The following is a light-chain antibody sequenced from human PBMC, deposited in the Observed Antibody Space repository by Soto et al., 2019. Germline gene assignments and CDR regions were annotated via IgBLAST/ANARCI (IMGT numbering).Light chain of an antibody. CDR3: SLYTSENAYV. CDR2: EVS. J-gene: IGLJ1*01. CDR1: STDFVSYNR. V-gene: IGLV2-18*01. Sequence: QSALTQPPSVSGSPGQSVTISCTGTSTDFVSYNRVSWYQQPPGTAPKLMIYEVSKRPSGVPDRFSGSKSGNTASPTISGLQAADEADYYCSLYTSENAYVFGTGTKVTVL.